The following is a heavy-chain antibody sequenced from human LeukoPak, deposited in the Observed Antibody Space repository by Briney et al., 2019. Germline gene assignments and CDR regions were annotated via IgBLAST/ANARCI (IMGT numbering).Heavy chain of an antibody. CDR3: ARDTPAYSYGPGDY. D-gene: IGHD5-18*01. J-gene: IGHJ4*02. CDR1: GYTFTGYY. CDR2: INPSRGST. Sequence: GASVKVSCKASGYTFTGYYMHWVRQPPGQGLEWMGIINPSRGSTSYAQKFQGRVTMTRDTSTSTVYMELSRLRAEDTAVYYCARDTPAYSYGPGDYWGQGTMVTVSS. V-gene: IGHV1-46*01.